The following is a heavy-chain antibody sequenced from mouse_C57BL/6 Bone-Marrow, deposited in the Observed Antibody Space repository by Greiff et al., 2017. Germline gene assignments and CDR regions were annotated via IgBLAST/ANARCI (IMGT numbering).Heavy chain of an antibody. CDR3: SSFDDSYFDF. D-gene: IGHD2-3*01. J-gene: IGHJ2*01. Sequence: VQLQQSGAELVRPGASVKLSCTASGFNIKDDYIHWVKQRPEQGLEWIGWIDPDIGDTEYASKFQGKVTRTSDTSSNTAYLQLSSLTSDDTAVYYCSSFDDSYFDFWGQGTPLTVAS. V-gene: IGHV14-4*01. CDR2: IDPDIGDT. CDR1: GFNIKDDY.